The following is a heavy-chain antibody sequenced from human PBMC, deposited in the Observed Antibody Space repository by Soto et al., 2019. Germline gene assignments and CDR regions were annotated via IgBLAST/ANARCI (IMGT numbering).Heavy chain of an antibody. D-gene: IGHD6-13*01. J-gene: IGHJ4*02. V-gene: IGHV3-30-3*01. CDR2: ISYDGSNK. Sequence: GGCLRLSCAASRFTFSSYAMHWLRQAPGNRLEWVAVISYDGSNKYYADSVKGRFTISRDNSKNTLYLQMNSLRAEDTAVYYCARADPGGAAAGTTPDRDYWGQGTLVTVS. CDR1: RFTFSSYA. CDR3: ARADPGGAAAGTTPDRDY.